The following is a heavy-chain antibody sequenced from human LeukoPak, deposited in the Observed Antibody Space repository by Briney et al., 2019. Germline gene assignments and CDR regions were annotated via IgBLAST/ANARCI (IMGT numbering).Heavy chain of an antibody. CDR3: AKIGHQLDHYYGMDV. J-gene: IGHJ6*02. Sequence: PGGSLRLSCAASGFTFSSYAMSWVRQAPGKGLEWVSAISGCGGSTYYADSVKGRFTISRDNSKNTLYLQMNSLRAEDTAVYYCAKIGHQLDHYYGMDVWGQGTTVTVSS. V-gene: IGHV3-23*01. D-gene: IGHD1-1*01. CDR2: ISGCGGST. CDR1: GFTFSSYA.